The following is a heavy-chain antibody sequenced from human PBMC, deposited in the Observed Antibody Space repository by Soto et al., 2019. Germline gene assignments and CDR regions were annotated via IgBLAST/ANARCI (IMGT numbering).Heavy chain of an antibody. V-gene: IGHV3-30-3*01. Sequence: GGSLRLSCAASGFTFSSYAMHWVRQAPGKGLEWVAVISYDGSNKYYADSVKGRFTISRDNSKNTLYLQMNSLRAEDTAVYYCARDYTVIFDYWGQGTLVTVSS. D-gene: IGHD3-16*01. CDR3: ARDYTVIFDY. CDR2: ISYDGSNK. J-gene: IGHJ4*02. CDR1: GFTFSSYA.